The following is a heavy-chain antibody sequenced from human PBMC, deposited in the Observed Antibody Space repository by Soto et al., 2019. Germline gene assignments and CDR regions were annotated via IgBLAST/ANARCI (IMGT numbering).Heavy chain of an antibody. CDR1: GFIFSSYA. V-gene: IGHV3-23*01. J-gene: IGHJ3*02. CDR2: ISGSGGST. CDR3: ARDRQSSGWLDAFDI. Sequence: GGSLRLSCAASGFIFSSYAMSWVRQAPGKGLEWVSSISGSGGSTYYADSVKGRFTISRDNSKNTLYVQMNSLRAGDTAVYYCARDRQSSGWLDAFDIWGQGTMVTVSS. D-gene: IGHD6-19*01.